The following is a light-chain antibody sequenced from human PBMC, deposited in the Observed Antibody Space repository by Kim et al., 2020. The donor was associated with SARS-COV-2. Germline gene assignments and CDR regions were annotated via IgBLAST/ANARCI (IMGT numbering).Light chain of an antibody. CDR2: GKN. CDR1: SLRSYY. CDR3: NSRDNNDNVL. Sequence: SSELTQDPAVSVALGQTVRITCQGDSLRSYYTTWFQQKPGQAPIVVVYGKNNRPSGIPARFSGSSSGNTASLTITRTQAGDEADYYCNSRDNNDNVLFGGGTRLTVL. J-gene: IGLJ2*01. V-gene: IGLV3-19*01.